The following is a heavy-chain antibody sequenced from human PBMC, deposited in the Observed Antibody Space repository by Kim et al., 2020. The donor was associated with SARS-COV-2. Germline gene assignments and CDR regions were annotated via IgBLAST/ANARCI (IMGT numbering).Heavy chain of an antibody. D-gene: IGHD4-17*01. CDR2: IIPIFGTA. CDR3: ARRGSTVTPFAKYYYYYGMDV. J-gene: IGHJ6*02. Sequence: SVKVSCKASGGTFSSYAISWVRQAPGQGLEWMGGIIPIFGTANYAQKFQGRVTITADESTSTAYMELSSLRSEDTAVYYCARRGSTVTPFAKYYYYYGMDVWGQGTTVTVSS. V-gene: IGHV1-69*13. CDR1: GGTFSSYA.